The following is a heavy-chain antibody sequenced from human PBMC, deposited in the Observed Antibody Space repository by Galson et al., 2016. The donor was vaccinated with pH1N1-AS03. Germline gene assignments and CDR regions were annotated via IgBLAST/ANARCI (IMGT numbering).Heavy chain of an antibody. CDR2: ISGSGNNT. V-gene: IGHV3-23*01. Sequence: SLRLSCAASGFTFGSFAMSWVRQAPGKGLEWVSAISGSGNNTYYGDSVKGRLTITRDHSKNMLYLQMNSLRAEDTAVYYCAKDKGLGGGSCYQYWGQGTLVTVSS. J-gene: IGHJ4*02. CDR3: AKDKGLGGGSCYQY. D-gene: IGHD2-15*01. CDR1: GFTFGSFA.